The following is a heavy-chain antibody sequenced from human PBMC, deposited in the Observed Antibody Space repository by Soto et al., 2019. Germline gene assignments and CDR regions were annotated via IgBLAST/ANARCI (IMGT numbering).Heavy chain of an antibody. V-gene: IGHV3-30-3*01. Sequence: QVQLVESGGGVVQPGRSLRLSCAASGFTFSSYAMHWVRQAPGKGLEWVAVISYDGSNKYYADSVKGRFTISRDNSKNTLYLQRNSLRAEDTAVYYCARDGEGSGWQYYYYYGMDVWGQGTTVTVSS. J-gene: IGHJ6*02. CDR1: GFTFSSYA. D-gene: IGHD6-19*01. CDR2: ISYDGSNK. CDR3: ARDGEGSGWQYYYYYGMDV.